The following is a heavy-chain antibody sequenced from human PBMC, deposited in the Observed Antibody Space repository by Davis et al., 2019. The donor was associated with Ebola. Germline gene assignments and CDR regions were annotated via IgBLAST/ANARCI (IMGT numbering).Heavy chain of an antibody. J-gene: IGHJ6*02. CDR2: IIPILGIA. CDR3: ARGPKAVAGSLYYYYGMDV. D-gene: IGHD6-19*01. CDR1: GGTFSSYA. Sequence: AASVKVSCKASGGTFSSYAISWVRQAPGQGLEWMGRIIPILGIANYAQKFQGRVTITADKSTSTAYMELMSLRSDDTAVYYCARGPKAVAGSLYYYYGMDVWGQGTTVTVSS. V-gene: IGHV1-69*04.